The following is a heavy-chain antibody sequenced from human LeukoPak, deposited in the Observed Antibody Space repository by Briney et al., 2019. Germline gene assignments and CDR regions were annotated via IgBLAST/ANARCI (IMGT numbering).Heavy chain of an antibody. CDR1: GFTFSSYG. Sequence: GRSLRLSCAASGFTFSSYGMHWVRQAPGKGLEWVAVISYDGSNKYYADSVKGRFTISRDNSKNTLYLQMNSLRAEDTAVYYCAREYYYDSSGSPLDYWGQGTLVTVSS. V-gene: IGHV3-30*03. D-gene: IGHD3-22*01. CDR2: ISYDGSNK. J-gene: IGHJ4*02. CDR3: AREYYYDSSGSPLDY.